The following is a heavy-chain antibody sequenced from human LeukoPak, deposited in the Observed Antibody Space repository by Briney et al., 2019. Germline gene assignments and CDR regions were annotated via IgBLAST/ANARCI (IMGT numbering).Heavy chain of an antibody. CDR3: AKEGLYCSSTSCYIDY. CDR2: ISGSGGST. V-gene: IGHV3-23*01. J-gene: IGHJ4*02. CDR1: GFTFSSYA. Sequence: PGGSLRLSCAASGFTFSSYAMSWVRQAPGKGLEWVSAISGSGGSTYYADSVKGRFTISRDNSKNTLYLQMNSLRAEDTAVYYCAKEGLYCSSTSCYIDYWGQGTLVTVSS. D-gene: IGHD2-2*02.